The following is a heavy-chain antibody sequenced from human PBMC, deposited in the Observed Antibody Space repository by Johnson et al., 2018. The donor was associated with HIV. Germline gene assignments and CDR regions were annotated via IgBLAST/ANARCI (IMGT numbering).Heavy chain of an antibody. CDR1: GFTFSDYY. CDR3: AAKTLLHAFDI. J-gene: IGHJ3*02. CDR2: ISSSGSTI. V-gene: IGHV3-11*01. Sequence: LRLSCAASGFTFSDYYMSWIRQAPGKGLEWVSYISSSGSTIYYADSVKGRFTISRDKSKNTLYLQMNSLRAEDTAVYYCAAKTLLHAFDIWGQGTMVTVSS. D-gene: IGHD2-15*01.